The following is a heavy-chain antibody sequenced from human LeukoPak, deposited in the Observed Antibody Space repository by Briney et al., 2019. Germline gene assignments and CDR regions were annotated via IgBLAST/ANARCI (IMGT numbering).Heavy chain of an antibody. D-gene: IGHD7-27*01. CDR3: ARDLNWGFDY. CDR2: ISSSGSTI. J-gene: IGHJ4*02. CDR1: GFTFSDYY. Sequence: EGSLRLSCAASGFTFSDYYMSWIRQAPGKGLEWVSYISSSGSTIYYADSVKGRFTISRDNAKNSLYLQMNSLSAEDTAFYYCARDLNWGFDYWGQGALVTVSS. V-gene: IGHV3-11*04.